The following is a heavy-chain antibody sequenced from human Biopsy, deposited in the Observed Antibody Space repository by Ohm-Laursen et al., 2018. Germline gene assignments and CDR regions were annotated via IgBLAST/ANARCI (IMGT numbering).Heavy chain of an antibody. CDR2: VYYTGST. Sequence: TLSLTCSVSGDSISSYYWSWIRQPPGKGLQWIGYVYYTGSTDYNPSLQSRVTISVDTSKNHFSLRLRSVTPADTAIYYCARDRGYYSDRTVPGYFDLWGRGTLITVSS. CDR3: ARDRGYYSDRTVPGYFDL. D-gene: IGHD3-22*01. J-gene: IGHJ2*01. CDR1: GDSISSYY. V-gene: IGHV4-59*01.